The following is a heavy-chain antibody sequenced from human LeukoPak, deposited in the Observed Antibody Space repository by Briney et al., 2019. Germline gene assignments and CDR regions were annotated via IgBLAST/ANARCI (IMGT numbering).Heavy chain of an antibody. V-gene: IGHV4-39*01. J-gene: IGHJ4*02. CDR2: IYYTKNS. D-gene: IGHD3-22*01. CDR1: GGSIGSGPYY. CDR3: ARRDNSDSSGYFDH. Sequence: SETLSLTCTVSGGSIGSGPYYWSWIRQTPGKGLEWVGTIYYTKNSYSSSSLKSRVTISIDTSKNQFFLKLNSVTAADTAIYYCARRDNSDSSGYFDHWGQGTLVTVSS.